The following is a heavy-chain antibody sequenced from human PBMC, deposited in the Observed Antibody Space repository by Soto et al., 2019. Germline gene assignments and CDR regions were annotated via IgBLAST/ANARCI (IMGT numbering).Heavy chain of an antibody. CDR2: ISYDGSNK. CDR3: AREDSGSYYTVSYYYYGMDV. D-gene: IGHD1-26*01. Sequence: GGSLRLSCAASGFTFSSYAMHWVRQAPCKGLEWVAVISYDGSNKYYADSVKGRFTISRDNSKNTLYLQMNSLGAEDTAVYYCAREDSGSYYTVSYYYYGMDVWGQGTTVTVSS. CDR1: GFTFSSYA. V-gene: IGHV3-30-3*01. J-gene: IGHJ6*02.